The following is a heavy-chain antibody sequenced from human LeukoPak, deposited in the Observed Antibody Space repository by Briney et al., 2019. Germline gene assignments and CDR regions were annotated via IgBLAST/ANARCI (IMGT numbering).Heavy chain of an antibody. CDR3: ARGLLVVVGATPDY. D-gene: IGHD1-26*01. V-gene: IGHV3-74*01. Sequence: GGSLRLSCAASGFTFNTYWIHWVRRVPGKGLVWVSRISPDGSSTNYADSVEGRFTISRDNAKNTLYLQMNSLRADDTAVYYCARGLLVVVGATPDYWGQGTLVTVSS. J-gene: IGHJ4*02. CDR2: ISPDGSST. CDR1: GFTFNTYW.